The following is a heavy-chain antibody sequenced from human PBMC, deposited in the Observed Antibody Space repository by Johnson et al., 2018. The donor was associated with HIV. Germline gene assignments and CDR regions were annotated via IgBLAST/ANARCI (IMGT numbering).Heavy chain of an antibody. CDR1: GFRFDDYG. CDR2: INWNGGRT. D-gene: IGHD1-26*01. V-gene: IGHV3-20*04. J-gene: IGHJ3*02. Sequence: VQLVESGGGVVRPGGSLRLSCAVAGFRFDDYGMSWVRQAPGKGLEWISTINWNGGRTGYVDSLKGRFTISRDNAKNSLYLQMDSLRPEDTALYYCVRGDGIVGGSDAFDIWGQGTMVTVSS. CDR3: VRGDGIVGGSDAFDI.